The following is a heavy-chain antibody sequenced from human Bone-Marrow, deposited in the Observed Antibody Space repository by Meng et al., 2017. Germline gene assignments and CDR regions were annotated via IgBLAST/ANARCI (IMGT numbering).Heavy chain of an antibody. J-gene: IGHJ5*02. CDR3: ARDRGYDSSGYFNWFDP. Sequence: SVKVSCKASGGTFSSYAISWVRQAPGQGLEWMGGIIPIFGTANYAQKFQGRVTITTDESTSTAYMELSSLRSEDTAVYYCARDRGYDSSGYFNWFDPWGQGTLVTVSS. CDR1: GGTFSSYA. V-gene: IGHV1-69*05. CDR2: IIPIFGTA. D-gene: IGHD3-22*01.